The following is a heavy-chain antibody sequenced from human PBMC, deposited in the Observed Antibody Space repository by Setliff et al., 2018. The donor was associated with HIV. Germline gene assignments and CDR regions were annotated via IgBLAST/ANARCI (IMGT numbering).Heavy chain of an antibody. J-gene: IGHJ6*02. D-gene: IGHD4-17*01. CDR1: GFTFSSYA. Sequence: VGSLRLSCAASGFTFSSYAMHWVRQAPGKGLEWVAVISYDGTNKYFADSVKGRFTISRDNPKNTLYLQMNSLRGDDTAMYYCAKDRHGDYFHYYGMDVWGQGTTVTVSS. CDR3: AKDRHGDYFHYYGMDV. CDR2: ISYDGTNK. V-gene: IGHV3-30-3*01.